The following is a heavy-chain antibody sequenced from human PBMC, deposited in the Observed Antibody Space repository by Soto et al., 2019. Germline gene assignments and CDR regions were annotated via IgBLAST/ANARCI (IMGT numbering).Heavy chain of an antibody. Sequence: SGPTLVNPTETLTLTCTVSGISLSNSRVGVSWIRQPPGKALEWLAHIFSNDEKSYSASLKSRLTISKDTSKSQGVLTMTNMDPVDTATYFCARNPTDYAGPHYFYGLDVWGQGTTVTVSS. CDR3: ARNPTDYAGPHYFYGLDV. J-gene: IGHJ6*02. D-gene: IGHD4-17*01. V-gene: IGHV2-26*01. CDR1: GISLSNSRVG. CDR2: IFSNDEK.